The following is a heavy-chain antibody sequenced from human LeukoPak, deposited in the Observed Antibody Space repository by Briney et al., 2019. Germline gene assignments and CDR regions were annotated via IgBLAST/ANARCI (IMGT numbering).Heavy chain of an antibody. V-gene: IGHV1-46*01. CDR2: INPSGGST. D-gene: IGHD4-17*01. CDR3: ARAKDDYGDYNWFDP. Sequence: RGASVKVSCKASGYTFTSYYMHWVRQAPGQGLEWMGIINPSGGSTNYAQKFQGRVTMTRDTSTSTVYMELSSLKSEDTGVYYCARAKDDYGDYNWFDPWGQGTLVSVSS. CDR1: GYTFTSYY. J-gene: IGHJ5*02.